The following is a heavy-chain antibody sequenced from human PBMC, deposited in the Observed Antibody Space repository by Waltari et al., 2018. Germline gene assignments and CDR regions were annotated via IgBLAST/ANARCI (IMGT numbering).Heavy chain of an antibody. CDR1: GFTFSSYA. J-gene: IGHJ4*02. Sequence: EVQLLESGGGLVQPGGSLRLSCAASGFTFSSYAMSWVRQAPGKGLEWVSVIYSGGSTYYADSVKGRFTISRDNSKNTLYLQMNSLRAEDTAVYYCAKEDGQQLVTGYFDYWGQGTLVTVSS. V-gene: IGHV3-23*03. CDR3: AKEDGQQLVTGYFDY. CDR2: IYSGGST. D-gene: IGHD6-13*01.